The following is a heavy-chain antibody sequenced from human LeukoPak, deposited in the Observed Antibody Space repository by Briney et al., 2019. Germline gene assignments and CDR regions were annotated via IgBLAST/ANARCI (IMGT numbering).Heavy chain of an antibody. D-gene: IGHD6-19*01. J-gene: IGHJ4*02. CDR3: AKDLIAVAGSLGY. Sequence: GGSLRLSCAASGFTFSSYGMHWVRQAPGKGLEWAAFIRYDGSNKYYADSVKGRFTISRDNSKNTLYLQMNSLRAEDTAVYYCAKDLIAVAGSLGYWGQGTLATVSS. CDR1: GFTFSSYG. CDR2: IRYDGSNK. V-gene: IGHV3-30*02.